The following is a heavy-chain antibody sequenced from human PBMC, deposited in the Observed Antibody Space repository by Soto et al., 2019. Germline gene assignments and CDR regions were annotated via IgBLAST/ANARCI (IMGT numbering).Heavy chain of an antibody. CDR1: GFTFSTFG. V-gene: IGHV3-30*18. CDR2: ISAYGSNT. Sequence: QVQLEESGGGVVQPGRSLRLSCVASGFTFSTFGMHWVRQAPGKGLDWVAVISAYGSNTSYGDSVRGRFTISRDNTKHTLYVQINSLRSEDTAMSYCAKTDADGRGGGWQFYYCESWGHGALVTVSA. D-gene: IGHD6-19*01. CDR3: AKTDADGRGGGWQFYYCES. J-gene: IGHJ4*01.